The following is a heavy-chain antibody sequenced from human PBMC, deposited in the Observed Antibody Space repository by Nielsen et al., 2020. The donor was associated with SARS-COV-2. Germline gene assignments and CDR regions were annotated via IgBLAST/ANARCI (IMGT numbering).Heavy chain of an antibody. J-gene: IGHJ4*02. CDR2: IKEDGSEK. Sequence: GESLKISCAASGFTFSSYWMGWVRQAPGKGLEWVANIKEDGSEKHYVDSVTGRFTISRDNAKNSLSLEMNSLRAEDTAVYYCARTGDSLSIFDYWGQGTLVTVSS. CDR1: GFTFSSYW. CDR3: ARTGDSLSIFDY. D-gene: IGHD3-16*01. V-gene: IGHV3-7*01.